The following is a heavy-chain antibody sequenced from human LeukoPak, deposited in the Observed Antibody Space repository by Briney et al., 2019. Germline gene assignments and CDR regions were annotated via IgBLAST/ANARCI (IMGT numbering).Heavy chain of an antibody. CDR2: INPNSGGT. D-gene: IGHD6-13*01. V-gene: IGHV1-2*02. CDR3: ARDKSRAAAGNWFDP. Sequence: GASVKVSCKASGYTFTGYYMHWVRQAPGQGLEWMGWINPNSGGTNYAQKFQGRVTMTRDTSISTAYMELSRLRSDDTAVYYCARDKSRAAAGNWFDPWGQGTLVTVSS. CDR1: GYTFTGYY. J-gene: IGHJ5*02.